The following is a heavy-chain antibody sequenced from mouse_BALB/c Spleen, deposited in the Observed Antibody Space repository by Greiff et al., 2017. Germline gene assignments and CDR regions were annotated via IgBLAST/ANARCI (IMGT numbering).Heavy chain of an antibody. D-gene: IGHD2-4*01. CDR1: GFTFSSYG. CDR3: ARHDYDGFDY. Sequence: EVKLVESGGDLVKPGGSLKLSCAASGFTFSSYGMSWVRQTPDKRLEWVATISSGGSYTYYPDSVKGRFTISRDNAKNTLYLQMSSLKSEDTAMYYCARHDYDGFDYWGQGTTLTVSS. J-gene: IGHJ2*01. V-gene: IGHV5-6*01. CDR2: ISSGGSYT.